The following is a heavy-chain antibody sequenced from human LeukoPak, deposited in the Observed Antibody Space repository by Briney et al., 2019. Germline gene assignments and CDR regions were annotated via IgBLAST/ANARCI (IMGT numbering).Heavy chain of an antibody. CDR3: AKQGYYDFWSGYLDY. Sequence: SGGSLRLSCAASGFTFSSYAMSWVRQAPGKGLEWVSAISGSGGSTYYADSVKGRFTISRDNSKNTLYLQMNSLRAEDTAVYYCAKQGYYDFWSGYLDYWGQGTLVTVSS. V-gene: IGHV3-23*01. J-gene: IGHJ4*02. CDR2: ISGSGGST. CDR1: GFTFSSYA. D-gene: IGHD3-3*01.